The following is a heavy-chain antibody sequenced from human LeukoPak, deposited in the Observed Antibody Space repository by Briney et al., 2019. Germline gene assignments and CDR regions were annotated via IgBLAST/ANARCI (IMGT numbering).Heavy chain of an antibody. CDR1: GFTFSRYW. V-gene: IGHV3-74*01. Sequence: QSGGSLRLSCAASGFTFSRYWMQWVRQAPGRGLAWVSRMNPDGTTISYADSVKGRLTISRDNAKNTLYLQMNSLRAEDTAVYYCARENYNALDVWGQGTTVTVSS. CDR3: ARENYNALDV. J-gene: IGHJ6*02. D-gene: IGHD1-1*01. CDR2: MNPDGTTI.